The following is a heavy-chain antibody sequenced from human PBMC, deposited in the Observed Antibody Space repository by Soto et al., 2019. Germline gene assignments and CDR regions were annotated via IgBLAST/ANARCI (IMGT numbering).Heavy chain of an antibody. J-gene: IGHJ4*02. D-gene: IGHD3-10*01. Sequence: EVQLVESGGGLVQPGGSLRLSCAASGFTFSSYWMVWVRQAPGKGLEWVANIKPDGSEKYYVDSVKGRFTISRDNARKSLELQRNSLRAEDTAVYYCVRDAHRGGDFDYWGQGTLVTVSS. CDR2: IKPDGSEK. CDR1: GFTFSSYW. CDR3: VRDAHRGGDFDY. V-gene: IGHV3-7*04.